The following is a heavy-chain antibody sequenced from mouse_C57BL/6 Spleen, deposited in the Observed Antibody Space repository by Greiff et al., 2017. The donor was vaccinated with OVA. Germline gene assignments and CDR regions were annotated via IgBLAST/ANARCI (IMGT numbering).Heavy chain of an antibody. CDR3: WRAIYYCGSNYVGYAMDY. V-gene: IGHV8-2*01. D-gene: IGHD1-1*01. J-gene: IGHJ4*01. Sequence: SGPGILQPSQSLSLACTFSGISLSTSGMGLSWLRKPSGKALEWLASTWNNDNYYNPSLKGQHTMSEETTNYIAFLKRTSVDTADSTTYYDAWRAIYYCGSNYVGYAMDYWGQGTSVTVSS. CDR2: WNNDNY. CDR1: ISLSTSGMGL.